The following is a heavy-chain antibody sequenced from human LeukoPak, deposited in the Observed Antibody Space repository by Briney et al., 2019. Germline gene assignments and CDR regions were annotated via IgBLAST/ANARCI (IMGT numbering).Heavy chain of an antibody. CDR1: GGTFSSYA. J-gene: IGHJ4*02. CDR2: IIPILGIA. Sequence: SVKVSCKASGGTFSSYAISWVRQAPGQGLEWMGRIIPILGIANYAQKFQGRVTITADKSTSTAYMELSSLRSEDTAVYYCARRKYDYVWGSYRYYFDYWGQGTLVTVSP. CDR3: ARRKYDYVWGSYRYYFDY. V-gene: IGHV1-69*10. D-gene: IGHD3-16*02.